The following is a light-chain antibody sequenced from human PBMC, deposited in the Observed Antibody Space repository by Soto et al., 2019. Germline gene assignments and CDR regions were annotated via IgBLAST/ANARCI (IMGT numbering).Light chain of an antibody. Sequence: EIVLTQSPGTLSLSPGEEATLSCRASQSVDSNYLAWYQQKAGQTPRLIIYGATGRADGIPHRFSGSGFGTEFTLTISKVEPEDFAVYYCQQYGTPRSVTFGQGTRLEIK. V-gene: IGKV3-20*01. CDR3: QQYGTPRSVT. J-gene: IGKJ5*01. CDR2: GAT. CDR1: QSVDSNY.